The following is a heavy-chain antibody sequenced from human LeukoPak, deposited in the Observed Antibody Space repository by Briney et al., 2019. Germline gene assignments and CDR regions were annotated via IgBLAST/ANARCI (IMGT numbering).Heavy chain of an antibody. CDR2: INNDGSST. D-gene: IGHD3-16*01. CDR3: VRDNGGEHL. V-gene: IGHV3-74*01. Sequence: GGSLRLSCAASGYTFGSYWMYWVRQAPGKGLVWVSRINNDGSSTIYADSVKGRFTISRDNAKNTLYLQMNSLRDDDTTVYYCVRDNGGEHLWGQGTLVTVSS. CDR1: GYTFGSYW. J-gene: IGHJ4*02.